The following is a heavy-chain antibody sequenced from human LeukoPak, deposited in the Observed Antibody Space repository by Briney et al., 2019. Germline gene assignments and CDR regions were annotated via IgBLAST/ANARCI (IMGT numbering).Heavy chain of an antibody. CDR1: GFTFSSYS. D-gene: IGHD2-21*01. CDR3: ARGISAYGRALES. CDR2: ISSSSSYI. V-gene: IGHV3-21*04. J-gene: IGHJ4*02. Sequence: PGGSLRLSCAASGFTFSSYSMNWVRQAPGKGPEWVSSISSSSSYIYYADSVKGRFTISRDNSKNTLYLQMNSLRVDDTAVYYCARGISAYGRALESWGQGALVTVSS.